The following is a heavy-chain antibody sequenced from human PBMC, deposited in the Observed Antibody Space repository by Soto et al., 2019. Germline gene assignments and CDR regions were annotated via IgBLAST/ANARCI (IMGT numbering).Heavy chain of an antibody. CDR2: INPSGGST. J-gene: IGHJ4*02. CDR3: SRGYPPRDQLGNLPGAF. Sequence: QVQLVQSGAEVMQPGASVKVSCKASGYTFTSYYIQWVRQAPGQGLEWMGIINPSGGSTNYAQKFKGRVTMTRDTSTSTVYIELSSLRSEDTAIYYCSRGYPPRDQLGNLPGAFWGQGTLVTVSS. D-gene: IGHD1-1*01. V-gene: IGHV1-46*03. CDR1: GYTFTSYY.